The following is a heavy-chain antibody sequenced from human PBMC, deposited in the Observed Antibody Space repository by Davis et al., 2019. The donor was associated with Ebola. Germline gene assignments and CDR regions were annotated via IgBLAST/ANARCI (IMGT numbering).Heavy chain of an antibody. V-gene: IGHV4-34*01. CDR2: INQQGNT. D-gene: IGHD3-16*01. J-gene: IGHJ4*02. Sequence: PSETLSLTCTVSGDSISDYYWSWIRQPAGKGLEWIAEINQQGNTNRNPSLTRRLTLSVDPSKHQFSLNLNSVTAADTAVYYGAAGHGGYFFNFWDQGILVTVSS. CDR1: GDSISDYY. CDR3: AAGHGGYFFNF.